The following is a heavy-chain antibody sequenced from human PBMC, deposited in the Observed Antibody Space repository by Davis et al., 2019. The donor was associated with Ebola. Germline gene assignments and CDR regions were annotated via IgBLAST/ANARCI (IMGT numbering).Heavy chain of an antibody. J-gene: IGHJ2*01. CDR3: ARDLPGGDWYFDL. CDR2: ISYDGSNK. Sequence: GESLKISCAASGFTFSSYAMHWVRQAPGKGLEWVAVISYDGSNKHYADSVKGRFTISRDNSKNTLYLQMSSLRAEDTAVYYCARDLPGGDWYFDLWGRGTLVTVSS. D-gene: IGHD1-14*01. CDR1: GFTFSSYA. V-gene: IGHV3-30*04.